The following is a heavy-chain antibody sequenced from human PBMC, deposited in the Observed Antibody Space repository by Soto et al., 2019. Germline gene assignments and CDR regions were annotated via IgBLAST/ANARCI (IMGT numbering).Heavy chain of an antibody. CDR2: ISYDGSNK. Sequence: GGSLRLSCAASGFTFSSYAMHWVRQAPGKGLEWVAVISYDGSNKYYADSVKGRFTISRDNSKNTLYLQMNSLRAEDTAVYYCARVTAVAYYYYYGMDVWGQGTTVTVSS. V-gene: IGHV3-30-3*01. CDR1: GFTFSSYA. D-gene: IGHD6-19*01. CDR3: ARVTAVAYYYYYGMDV. J-gene: IGHJ6*02.